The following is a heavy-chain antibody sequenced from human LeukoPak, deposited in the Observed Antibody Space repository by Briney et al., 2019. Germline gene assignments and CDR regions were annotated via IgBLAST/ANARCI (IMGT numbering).Heavy chain of an antibody. Sequence: ASVKVSCKASGGTFISYAISWVRQAPGQGLEWMGRIIPILGIANYAQKFQGRVTITADKSTSTAYMELSSLRSEDTAVYYCATYCSGGSCRGGYWGQGTLVTVSS. CDR3: ATYCSGGSCRGGY. CDR1: GGTFISYA. V-gene: IGHV1-69*04. J-gene: IGHJ4*02. D-gene: IGHD2-15*01. CDR2: IIPILGIA.